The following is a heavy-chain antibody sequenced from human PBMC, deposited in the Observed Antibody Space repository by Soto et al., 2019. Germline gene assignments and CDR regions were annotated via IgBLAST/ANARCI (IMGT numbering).Heavy chain of an antibody. V-gene: IGHV4-4*02. CDR1: SGSISSSNW. CDR2: IYHSGST. CDR3: ARSGGYSGYDWDD. J-gene: IGHJ4*02. D-gene: IGHD5-12*01. Sequence: SETLSLTCAVSSGSISSSNWWSWVRQPPGKGLEWIGEIYHSGSTNYNPSLKSRVTISVDKSKNQFSLKLSSVTAADTAVYYCARSGGYSGYDWDDWGQGTLVTVSS.